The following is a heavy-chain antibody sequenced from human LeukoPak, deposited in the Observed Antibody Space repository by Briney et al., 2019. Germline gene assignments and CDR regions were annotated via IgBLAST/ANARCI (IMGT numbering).Heavy chain of an antibody. J-gene: IGHJ4*02. V-gene: IGHV1-46*01. CDR3: ARDGYSSSWYVLISSLPEPRYYFDY. Sequence: GASVKVSCKASGYTFTSYYMHWVRQAPGQGLEWMGIINPSGGSTSYAQKFQGRVTMTRDTSTSTVYMELSSLRSEDTAVYYCARDGYSSSWYVLISSLPEPRYYFDYWGQGTLVTVSS. CDR1: GYTFTSYY. CDR2: INPSGGST. D-gene: IGHD6-13*01.